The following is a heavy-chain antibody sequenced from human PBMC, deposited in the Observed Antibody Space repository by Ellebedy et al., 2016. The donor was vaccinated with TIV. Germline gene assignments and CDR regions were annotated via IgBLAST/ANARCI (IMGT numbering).Heavy chain of an antibody. CDR1: GFTFSSYG. Sequence: PGGSLRLSCAASGFTFSSYGMHWVRQAPGKGLEWVAVISSDGSNKYYADSVKGRFTISRDNSKNTLYLQMNSLRAEDTAVYYCARDEVYSSSWYAYYYYGMDVWGQGTTVTVSS. D-gene: IGHD6-13*01. J-gene: IGHJ6*02. V-gene: IGHV3-30*03. CDR2: ISSDGSNK. CDR3: ARDEVYSSSWYAYYYYGMDV.